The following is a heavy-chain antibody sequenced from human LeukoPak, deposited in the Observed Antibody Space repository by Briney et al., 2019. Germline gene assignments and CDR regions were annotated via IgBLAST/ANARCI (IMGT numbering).Heavy chain of an antibody. CDR2: IYYSGST. CDR1: GGSISSRY. V-gene: IGHV4-59*11. CDR3: ARGEAAAGTLNFDY. Sequence: SETLSLTCTVSGGSISSRYWSWIRQPPGKGLEWIGYIYYSGSTNYNPSLKSRVTISVDTSKNQFSLKLSSVTAADTAVYYCARGEAAAGTLNFDYWGQGTLVTVSS. D-gene: IGHD6-13*01. J-gene: IGHJ4*02.